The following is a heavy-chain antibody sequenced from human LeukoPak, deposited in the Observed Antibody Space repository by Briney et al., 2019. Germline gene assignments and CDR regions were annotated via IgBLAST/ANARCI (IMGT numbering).Heavy chain of an antibody. J-gene: IGHJ3*02. D-gene: IGHD6-13*01. CDR3: ARVGFTRRVSAPSVAFDI. Sequence: PSETLSLTCTVSGASITSYFWAWIRQPPGKGLECPGYIYYSGTSNSNPSLRSRLTLSVDTSKNQLSLKLNSVTAADTALYYCARVGFTRRVSAPSVAFDIWGRGTMVTVSS. CDR1: GASITSYF. V-gene: IGHV4-59*01. CDR2: IYYSGTS.